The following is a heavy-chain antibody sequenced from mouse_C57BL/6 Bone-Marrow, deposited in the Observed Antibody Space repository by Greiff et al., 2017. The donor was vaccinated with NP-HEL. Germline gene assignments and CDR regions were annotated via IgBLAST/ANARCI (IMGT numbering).Heavy chain of an antibody. D-gene: IGHD1-1*01. CDR3: ARPVFTTVVGDYAMDY. Sequence: EVTLVESGGGLVQPGGSLKLSCAASGIDFSRYWMSWVRRAPGKGLEWIGEINQDSSTINYAPSLKDKFIISRDNAKNTLYLQMSKVRSENTALYYYARPVFTTVVGDYAMDYWGQGTSVTVSS. J-gene: IGHJ4*01. CDR2: INQDSSTI. V-gene: IGHV4-1*01. CDR1: GIDFSRYW.